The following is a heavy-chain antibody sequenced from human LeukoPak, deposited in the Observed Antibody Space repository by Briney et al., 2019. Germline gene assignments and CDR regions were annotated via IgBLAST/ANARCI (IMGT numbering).Heavy chain of an antibody. V-gene: IGHV3-7*01. CDR3: ARGWDFWSGYYPAYFDY. CDR2: IKQDGSEK. J-gene: IGHJ4*02. CDR1: GFTFSSYW. Sequence: GGSLRLSCAASGFTFSSYWMSWVRQAPGKGLEWVANIKQDGSEKYYVDSVKGRFTISRDNDKNSLYLQMNSLRAEDTAVYYCARGWDFWSGYYPAYFDYWGQGTLVTVSS. D-gene: IGHD3-3*01.